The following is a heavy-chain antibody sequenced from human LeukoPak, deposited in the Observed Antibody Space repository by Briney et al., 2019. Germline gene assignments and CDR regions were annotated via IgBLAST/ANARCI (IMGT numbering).Heavy chain of an antibody. CDR2: ISGSGGST. CDR1: GFTFSSYA. Sequence: PGGSLRLSCAASGFTFSSYAMSWVRQAPGKGLEWVSAISGSGGSTYYADSVKGRFTISRDNSKNTLYLQMNSLRAEDTAVYYYAKVGDYYGSGSYSPAFDIWGQGTMVTVSS. J-gene: IGHJ3*02. V-gene: IGHV3-23*01. D-gene: IGHD3-10*01. CDR3: AKVGDYYGSGSYSPAFDI.